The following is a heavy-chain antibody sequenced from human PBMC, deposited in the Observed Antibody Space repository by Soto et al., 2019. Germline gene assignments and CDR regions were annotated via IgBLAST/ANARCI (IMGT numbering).Heavy chain of an antibody. CDR1: GFTFSSYA. CDR2: ISGSGDST. V-gene: IGHV3-23*01. Sequence: PGGSLRLSCAASGFTFSSYAMSWVRQAPGKGLEWISGISGSGDSTYYADSVKGRFTISRDNSKNTLYLQMNNLRVEDTAVYYCATGYSYAPFDPWGQGTLVTVSS. CDR3: ATGYSYAPFDP. J-gene: IGHJ5*02. D-gene: IGHD5-18*01.